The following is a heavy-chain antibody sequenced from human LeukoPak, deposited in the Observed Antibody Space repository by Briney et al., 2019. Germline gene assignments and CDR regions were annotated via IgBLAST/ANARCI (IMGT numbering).Heavy chain of an antibody. CDR2: IIPILGIA. Sequence: SVKVSXKASGGTFSSYTISWVRQAPGQGLEWMGRIIPILGIANCARKFQGRVTITADKSTSTAYMELSSLRSEDTAVYYCARGEQWLRPYDYWGQRTLVTVSS. V-gene: IGHV1-69*02. CDR3: ARGEQWLRPYDY. D-gene: IGHD5-12*01. J-gene: IGHJ4*02. CDR1: GGTFSSYT.